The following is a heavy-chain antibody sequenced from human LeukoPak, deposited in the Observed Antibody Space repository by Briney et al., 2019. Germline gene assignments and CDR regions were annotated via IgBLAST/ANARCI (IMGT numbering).Heavy chain of an antibody. CDR1: GYSISSGFY. D-gene: IGHD3-3*01. J-gene: IGHJ4*02. CDR3: ARALGIFSFDS. CDR2: MYHSGST. V-gene: IGHV4-38-2*02. Sequence: SETLSLTCTVSGYSISSGFYWGWIRQPPGKGLEWIGSMYHSGSTYYNPSLKSRVTISVDTPKNQLSLKLRSVTAADTAVYYCARALGIFSFDSWGQGTLVTVSS.